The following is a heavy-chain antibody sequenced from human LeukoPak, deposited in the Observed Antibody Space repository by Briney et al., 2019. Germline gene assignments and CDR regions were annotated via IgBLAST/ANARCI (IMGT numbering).Heavy chain of an antibody. CDR1: GFTFSSYA. J-gene: IGHJ4*02. D-gene: IGHD3-10*01. CDR3: ARGRGGSGSYYFDY. Sequence: TGGSLRLSWAVFGFTFSSYAINWGRQAPGKGLEWVSAISSTGSTTYYADSVKGRFTIFRDNSMNTVYLQMNSLRAEDTAAYYCARGRGGSGSYYFDYWGQGTLVTVSS. V-gene: IGHV3-23*01. CDR2: ISSTGSTT.